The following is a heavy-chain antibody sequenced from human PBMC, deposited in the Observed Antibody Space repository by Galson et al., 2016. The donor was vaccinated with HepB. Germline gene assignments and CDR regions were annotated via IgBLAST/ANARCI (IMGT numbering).Heavy chain of an antibody. D-gene: IGHD1-26*01. CDR3: ARDRYSGSYYVGAFDI. V-gene: IGHV1-2*02. CDR1: GYTFTGYY. Sequence: SVKVSCKASGYTFTGYYMHWVRQAPGQGLEWMGWINPDSGVTSYARKFQGRVTMTRDTSISTVYMELSRLKSDDTAIYYCARDRYSGSYYVGAFDIWGQGTMVTVS. J-gene: IGHJ3*02. CDR2: INPDSGVT.